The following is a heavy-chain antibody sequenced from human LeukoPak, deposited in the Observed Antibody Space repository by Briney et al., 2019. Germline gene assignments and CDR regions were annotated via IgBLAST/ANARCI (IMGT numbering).Heavy chain of an antibody. D-gene: IGHD5-18*01. Sequence: SETLSLTCTVSGGSIGRYYWSWIRQSPGKGLEWIGHIYYNGITNSNPSLKSRVTISVNTSKNQFSLRLSSVTAADTAVYYCARGGVDTAMGDFDYWGQGTLVTVSS. CDR1: GGSIGRYY. CDR2: IYYNGIT. V-gene: IGHV4-59*01. J-gene: IGHJ4*02. CDR3: ARGGVDTAMGDFDY.